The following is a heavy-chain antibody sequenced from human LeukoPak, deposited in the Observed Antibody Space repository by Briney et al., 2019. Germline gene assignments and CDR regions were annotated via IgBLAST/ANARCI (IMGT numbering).Heavy chain of an antibody. CDR1: GFTFSRYA. J-gene: IGHJ4*02. CDR3: ATYGDYVGFDY. Sequence: GGSLRLSCATSGFTFSRYAMSWVRQAPGKGLEWVSAISGSGGSTYYADSVKGRFTISRDNSKNTLYLQMNSLRAEDTAVYYCATYGDYVGFDYWGQGTLVTVSS. CDR2: ISGSGGST. V-gene: IGHV3-23*01. D-gene: IGHD4-17*01.